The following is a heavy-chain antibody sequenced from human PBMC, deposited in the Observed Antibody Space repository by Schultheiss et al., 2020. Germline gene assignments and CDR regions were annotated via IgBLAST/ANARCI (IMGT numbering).Heavy chain of an antibody. J-gene: IGHJ6*02. CDR3: ARDHRE. CDR1: GFTFSSYG. V-gene: IGHV3-30*03. CDR2: ISYDGSNK. Sequence: GGSLRLSCAASGFTFSSYGMHWVRQAPGKGLEWVAVISYDGSNKYYADSVKGRFTISRDNAKNSLYLQMNSLRDEDTAVYYCARDHREGGQGTTVTVSS. D-gene: IGHD3-10*01.